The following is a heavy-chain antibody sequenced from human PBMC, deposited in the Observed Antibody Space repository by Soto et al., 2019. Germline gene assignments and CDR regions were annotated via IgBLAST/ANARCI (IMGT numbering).Heavy chain of an antibody. V-gene: IGHV6-1*01. CDR3: ARGSWDDVSGHYYMDV. Sequence: SQTLSLTCAISGDSFSSNSAGWNWVRQTPSRGLEWLGRTYYKSKWFNNYAVSVKSRITINPDTSQNQFSLQLDSVTPEDTAVYYCARGSWDDVSGHYYMDVWGKGTTVTVSS. D-gene: IGHD5-12*01. CDR2: TYYKSKWFN. J-gene: IGHJ6*03. CDR1: GDSFSSNSAG.